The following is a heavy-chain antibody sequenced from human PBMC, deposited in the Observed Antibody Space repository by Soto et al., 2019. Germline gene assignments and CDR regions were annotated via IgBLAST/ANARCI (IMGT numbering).Heavy chain of an antibody. CDR3: ARRVRMSGYYYGMDV. CDR1: GYSFTSYW. CDR2: IDPSDSCT. V-gene: IGHV5-10-1*01. D-gene: IGHD2-15*01. Sequence: PGESLKVSCKGSGYSFTSYWISWVRQMPGKGLEWMGRIDPSDSCTNYSPSFQGHVTISADKSISTAYLQWSSLKASDTAMYYCARRVRMSGYYYGMDVWGQGTTVTVSS. J-gene: IGHJ6*02.